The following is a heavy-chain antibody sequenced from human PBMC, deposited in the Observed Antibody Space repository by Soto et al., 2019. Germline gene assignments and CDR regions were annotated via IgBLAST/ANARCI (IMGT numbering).Heavy chain of an antibody. CDR1: GFTFSSYG. V-gene: IGHV3-33*01. Sequence: WSLRLSCAASGFTFSSYGMHWVRQAPGKXLEWVAVIWYDGSNKYYADSVKGRFTISRDNSKNTLYLQMNSLRAEDTAVYYCARDRHVLRYFDWLWSFDYWGQGTLVTVSS. CDR2: IWYDGSNK. D-gene: IGHD3-9*01. CDR3: ARDRHVLRYFDWLWSFDY. J-gene: IGHJ4*02.